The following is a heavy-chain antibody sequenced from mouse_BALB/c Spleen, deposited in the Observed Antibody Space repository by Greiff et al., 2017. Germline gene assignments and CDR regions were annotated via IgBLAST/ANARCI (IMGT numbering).Heavy chain of an antibody. CDR3: AREGGSSPWFAY. J-gene: IGHJ3*01. V-gene: IGHV5-6*02. CDR1: GFTFSSYG. Sequence: DVKLVESGGDLVKPGGSLKLSCAASGFTFSSYGMSWVRQTPDKRLEWVATISSGGSYTYYPDSVKGRFTISRDNAKNTLYLQMSSLKSEDTAMYYCAREGGSSPWFAYWGQGTLVTVSA. CDR2: ISSGGSYT. D-gene: IGHD1-1*01.